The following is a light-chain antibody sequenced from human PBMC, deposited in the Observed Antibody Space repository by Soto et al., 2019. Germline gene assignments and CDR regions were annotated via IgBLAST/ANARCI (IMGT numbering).Light chain of an antibody. J-gene: IGKJ2*01. V-gene: IGKV2-28*01. CDR1: QSLLHSNGYNY. Sequence: DIVMTQSPLSLPVTPGEPASISCRSSQSLLHSNGYNYLDWYLQKPGQSPQRLIDLGSNRASGVPDRLSGSGSGTDFTLKSSSVEVEDVGVYYCMQALPTPYTFGRGTRLEIK. CDR2: LGS. CDR3: MQALPTPYT.